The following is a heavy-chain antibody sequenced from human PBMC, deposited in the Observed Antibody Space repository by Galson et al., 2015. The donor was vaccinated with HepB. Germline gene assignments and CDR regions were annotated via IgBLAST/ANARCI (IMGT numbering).Heavy chain of an antibody. Sequence: SLRLSCAVSGFSFNNYEMNWVRQRPGKGLEWVAYIGSDGGDREYADSVRGRFTISRNIRKSSMYLQMNSLRPEDTATYYCVAIFDHWGQGVAVTVSS. CDR3: VAIFDH. CDR1: GFSFNNYE. V-gene: IGHV3-48*03. CDR2: IGSDGGDR. J-gene: IGHJ4*02.